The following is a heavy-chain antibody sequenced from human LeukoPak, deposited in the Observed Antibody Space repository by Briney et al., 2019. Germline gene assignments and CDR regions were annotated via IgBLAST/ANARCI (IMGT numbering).Heavy chain of an antibody. J-gene: IGHJ4*02. CDR3: AREANYYDSSGYYLWFDY. D-gene: IGHD3-22*01. V-gene: IGHV4-38-2*02. Sequence: PSEALSLTCTVSGYSISSGYYWGWIRQPPGKGLEWIGSIYHSGSTYYNPSLKSRVTISVDTSKNQFSLKLSSVTAADTAVYYCAREANYYDSSGYYLWFDYWGQGTLVTVSS. CDR2: IYHSGST. CDR1: GYSISSGYY.